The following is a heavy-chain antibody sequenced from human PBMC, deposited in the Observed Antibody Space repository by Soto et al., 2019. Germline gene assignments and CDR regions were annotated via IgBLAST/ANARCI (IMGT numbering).Heavy chain of an antibody. CDR2: ISWNSGNL. J-gene: IGHJ4*02. CDR3: AKGASTTVFAFNDY. V-gene: IGHV3-9*01. D-gene: IGHD4-17*01. Sequence: VQLVESGGGLVQPGRSLRLSCAASGFTFDDYAMHWVRQPPGKGLEWVSSISWNSGNLGYADSVKGRFTISRDNAKNSLYLQMNSLRGEDTALYYCAKGASTTVFAFNDYWGQGTLVTVFS. CDR1: GFTFDDYA.